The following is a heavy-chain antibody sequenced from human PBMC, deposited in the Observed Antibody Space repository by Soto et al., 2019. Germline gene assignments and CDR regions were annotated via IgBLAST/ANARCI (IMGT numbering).Heavy chain of an antibody. CDR2: ISYDGSNK. V-gene: IGHV3-30-3*01. Sequence: GGSLRLSCAASGFTFSSYAMHWVRQAPGKGLEWVAVISYDGSNKYYADSVKGRFTISRDNSKNTLYLQMNSLRAEDTAVYYRARGGIAAAGLIYGMDVWGQGTTVTVSS. D-gene: IGHD6-13*01. CDR3: ARGGIAAAGLIYGMDV. J-gene: IGHJ6*02. CDR1: GFTFSSYA.